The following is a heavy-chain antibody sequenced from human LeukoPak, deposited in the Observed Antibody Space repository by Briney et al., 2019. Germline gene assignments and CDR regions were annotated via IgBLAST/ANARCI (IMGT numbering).Heavy chain of an antibody. CDR1: GFTFSSYA. CDR3: AKGRDSSSWYGFDY. V-gene: IGHV3-23*01. J-gene: IGHJ4*02. CDR2: ISGSGGST. D-gene: IGHD6-13*01. Sequence: GGSLRLPCAASGFTFSSYAMSSVRQAPGKGLEWVSAISGSGGSTYYADSVKGRFTISKDNSKNTLYLQMNSLRAEDTAVYYCAKGRDSSSWYGFDYWGQGTLVTVSS.